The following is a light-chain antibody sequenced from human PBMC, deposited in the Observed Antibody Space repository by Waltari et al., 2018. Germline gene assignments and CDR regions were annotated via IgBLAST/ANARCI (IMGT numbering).Light chain of an antibody. Sequence: QSALTQPASVSGSPGQSITLSCTGTKSDVGFYNYVSWYQQHPGKAPKVIIYDVRQRPSGISHRFSGSKSGNTASLVISGLQADDEADYYCKSYTGTGSWVFGGGTKLTVL. CDR1: KSDVGFYNY. J-gene: IGLJ3*02. V-gene: IGLV2-14*03. CDR2: DVR. CDR3: KSYTGTGSWV.